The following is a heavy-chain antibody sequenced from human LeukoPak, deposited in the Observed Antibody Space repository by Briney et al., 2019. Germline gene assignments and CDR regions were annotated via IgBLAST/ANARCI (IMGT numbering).Heavy chain of an antibody. J-gene: IGHJ4*02. CDR2: VYYTGST. CDR3: ARGRSGYSYGYNYFDY. CDR1: GGSISSYY. Sequence: SETLSLTCTVSGGSISSYYWTWIRQPPGKGREWIGYVYYTGSTNYNPSLKSRVTISVDTSKNQFSLKLSSVTAADTTVYYCARGRSGYSYGYNYFDYWGQGTLVTVSS. V-gene: IGHV4-59*01. D-gene: IGHD5-18*01.